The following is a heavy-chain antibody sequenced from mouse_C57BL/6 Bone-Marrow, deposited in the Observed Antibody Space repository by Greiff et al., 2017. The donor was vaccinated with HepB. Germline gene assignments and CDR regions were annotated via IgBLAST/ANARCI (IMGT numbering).Heavy chain of an antibody. Sequence: EVQGVESGGGLVKPGGSLKLSCAASGFTFSSYAMSWVRQTPEKRLEWVATISDVGSYTDYPANVKGRFTISRDNAKNNLYLQMSHLKSEDTAMYYCARENYSNSYAMDYWGQGTSVTVSS. CDR2: ISDVGSYT. CDR3: ARENYSNSYAMDY. D-gene: IGHD2-5*01. V-gene: IGHV5-4*01. J-gene: IGHJ4*01. CDR1: GFTFSSYA.